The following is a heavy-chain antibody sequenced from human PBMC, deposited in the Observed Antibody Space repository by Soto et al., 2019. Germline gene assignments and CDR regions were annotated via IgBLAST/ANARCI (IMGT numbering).Heavy chain of an antibody. CDR3: AREGINNYNEYYFDS. V-gene: IGHV3-21*01. CDR1: GFTFSTYS. CDR2: ISGSGNYT. J-gene: IGHJ4*02. D-gene: IGHD4-4*01. Sequence: AGSLRLSCAASGFTFSTYSMNWVRQAPGKGLEWASSISGSGNYTHYADFLRGRFTISRDNAKTSLYLQMNSLRAEDTAVYYCAREGINNYNEYYFDSWGQGTVVTVSS.